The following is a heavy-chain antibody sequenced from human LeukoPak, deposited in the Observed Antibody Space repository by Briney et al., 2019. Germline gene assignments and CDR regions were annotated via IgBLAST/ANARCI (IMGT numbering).Heavy chain of an antibody. V-gene: IGHV1-2*02. D-gene: IGHD6-13*01. CDR1: GYTFTGYY. CDR3: ARDRLYGSSWSFDY. CDR2: INPNSGGT. Sequence: ASVKVSCKASGYTFTGYYMHWVRQAPGQALEGMGWINPNSGGTNYAQRFQGRVTMTRDTSISTAYMELSRLRSDDTAVYYCARDRLYGSSWSFDYWGQGTLVTVSS. J-gene: IGHJ4*02.